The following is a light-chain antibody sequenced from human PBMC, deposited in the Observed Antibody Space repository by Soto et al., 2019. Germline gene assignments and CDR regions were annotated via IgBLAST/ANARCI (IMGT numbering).Light chain of an antibody. Sequence: DIQMTQSPSSLSACVGDRVTITCRASQTITTYLNWYQHKPGKGPELLIYGASSLQRGVPSRFSGSGSGTDFTLTIISLQPEDSATYYCQQSYSIPLTFGGGTKVEIK. J-gene: IGKJ4*01. CDR1: QTITTY. CDR3: QQSYSIPLT. CDR2: GAS. V-gene: IGKV1-39*01.